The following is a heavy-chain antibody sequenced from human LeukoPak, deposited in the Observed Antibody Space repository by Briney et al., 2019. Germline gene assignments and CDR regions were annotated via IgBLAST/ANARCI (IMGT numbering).Heavy chain of an antibody. J-gene: IGHJ4*02. V-gene: IGHV4-59*01. CDR3: ARSYYDSSGYYEYYFDY. CDR1: GGSISSYY. Sequence: SETLSLTCTVTGGSISSYYWSWIRQPPGKGLEWVGYIYYSGSTNYNPSLKSRVTISVDTSKNQFSLKLSSVTAADTAVYYCARSYYDSSGYYEYYFDYWGQGTLVTVSS. D-gene: IGHD3-22*01. CDR2: IYYSGST.